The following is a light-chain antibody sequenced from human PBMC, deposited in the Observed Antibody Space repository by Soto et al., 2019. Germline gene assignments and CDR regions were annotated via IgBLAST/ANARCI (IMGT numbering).Light chain of an antibody. CDR1: QSVSSY. CDR2: DAS. CDR3: QQRSNWPPVT. Sequence: EIVLTQSPATLSLSPGERANLSCRASQSVSSYLAWYQQKPGQAPRLLIYDASNRATGIPARFSGSGSGTDFPLTISSLEPEDFAIYYCQQRSNWPPVTFGGGTKVEIK. J-gene: IGKJ4*01. V-gene: IGKV3-11*01.